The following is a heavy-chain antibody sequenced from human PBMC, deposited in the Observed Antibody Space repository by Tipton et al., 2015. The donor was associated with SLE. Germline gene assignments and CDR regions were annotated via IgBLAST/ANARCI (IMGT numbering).Heavy chain of an antibody. D-gene: IGHD3-9*01. J-gene: IGHJ5*02. V-gene: IGHV4-4*08. CDR1: GGSISSYY. CDR2: IYTSGST. CDR3: ARGQFMGYFDGHPPQHKWFDP. Sequence: TLSLTCTVSGGSISSYYWSWIRQPPGKGLEWIGYIYTSGSTNYNPSLKSRVTISVDTSKNQFSLKLSSVTAADTAVYYCARGQFMGYFDGHPPQHKWFDPWGQGTLVTVSS.